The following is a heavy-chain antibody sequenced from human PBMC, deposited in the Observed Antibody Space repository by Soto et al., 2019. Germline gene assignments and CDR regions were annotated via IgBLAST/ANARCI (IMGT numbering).Heavy chain of an antibody. D-gene: IGHD6-19*01. J-gene: IGHJ4*02. V-gene: IGHV3-72*01. CDR1: GFIFSGHY. CDR2: LRDKAHSYSK. CDR3: ASSVAGTVDY. Sequence: EVQLLESGGGLVQPGGSLRLSCAASGFIFSGHYMDWVRQVPGKGLEWVGRLRDKAHSYSKEYAASVRGRFTISRDDSKNSLYLQMNSLTAEDTAVYYCASSVAGTVDYWGQGTLVTVSS.